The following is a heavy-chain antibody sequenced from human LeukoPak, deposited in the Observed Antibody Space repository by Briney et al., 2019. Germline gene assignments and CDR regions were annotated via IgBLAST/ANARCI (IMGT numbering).Heavy chain of an antibody. CDR3: AVSLTGTTRQFDY. V-gene: IGHV3-23*01. CDR2: ITASGGNT. Sequence: GGSLRLSCAASGCTFSSYAMSWLRQPPGQGLEWISVITASGGNTYYADFVKGQFTIPRDNSQNTVYLQMNSLRVEDTAVYYCAVSLTGTTRQFDYWGQGALVTVSS. CDR1: GCTFSSYA. J-gene: IGHJ4*02. D-gene: IGHD1-7*01.